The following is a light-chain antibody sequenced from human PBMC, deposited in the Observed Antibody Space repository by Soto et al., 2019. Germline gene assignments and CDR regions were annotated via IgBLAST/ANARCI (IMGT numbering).Light chain of an antibody. CDR3: QQSFTALPYT. J-gene: IGKJ2*01. CDR1: HNINTY. V-gene: IGKV1-39*01. CDR2: VAS. Sequence: DIQLTQSPSSLSASVGDRVTITCRASHNINTYLNWYQHKLGKAPKLLIYVASILQRGVPSRFSDFGSGTKFTLTISSLQPEDFATYYCQQSFTALPYTFGQGTRLEIK.